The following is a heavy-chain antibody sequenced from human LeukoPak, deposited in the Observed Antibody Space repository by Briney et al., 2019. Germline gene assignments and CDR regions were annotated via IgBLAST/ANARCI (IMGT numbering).Heavy chain of an antibody. J-gene: IGHJ4*02. CDR3: ARTKPDGIAAAGASIDY. CDR1: VASISSYF. V-gene: IGHV4-59*01. CDR2: IYYSGST. D-gene: IGHD6-13*01. Sequence: SETLFLTCTACVASISSYFWSWIRQPPGKGLGWIGYIYYSGSTYYNPSLKGRLTISVDTSKNQFSLKLSTVTAADTAVYYCARTKPDGIAAAGASIDYWAQGTLVTVPS.